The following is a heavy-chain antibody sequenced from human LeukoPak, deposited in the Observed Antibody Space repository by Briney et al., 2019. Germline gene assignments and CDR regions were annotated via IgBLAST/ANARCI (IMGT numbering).Heavy chain of an antibody. CDR1: GGSISIGSHY. J-gene: IGHJ4*02. CDR2: VYHSGST. V-gene: IGHV4-39*01. Sequence: SETLSLTCSVSGGSISIGSHYWGWIRQPPGKGLEWIGSVYHSGSTYYNPSLRSRVIISVDTSKNQFSLTVTSVTAADTAVYYCARTVYNWHQDYWGQGTLVTVSP. D-gene: IGHD1-20*01. CDR3: ARTVYNWHQDY.